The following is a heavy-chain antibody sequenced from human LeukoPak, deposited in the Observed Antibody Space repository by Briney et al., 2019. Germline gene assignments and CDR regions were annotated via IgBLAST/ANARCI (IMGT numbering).Heavy chain of an antibody. CDR2: ISGSGGST. D-gene: IGHD2-15*01. V-gene: IGHV3-23*01. CDR3: AKGPCSGGSCQRDY. Sequence: GGSLRLSCAASGFTFSGYAMSWVRQAPGKGLEWVSAISGSGGSTYYADSVKGRFTISRDNSKNTLYLQMNSLRAEDTAVYYCAKGPCSGGSCQRDYWGQGTLVTVSS. J-gene: IGHJ4*02. CDR1: GFTFSGYA.